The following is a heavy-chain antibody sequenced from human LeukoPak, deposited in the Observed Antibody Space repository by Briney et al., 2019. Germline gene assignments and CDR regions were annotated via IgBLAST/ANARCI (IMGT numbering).Heavy chain of an antibody. V-gene: IGHV3-7*01. Sequence: GGSLRLSCAASGFIFTNYWIGWVRQAPGKGLEWVANIKQDGSEKYYVDSVKGQFTISRDNAKNSLYLQMNSLRVEDTALFYCARISYYGGTPHFDYWGQGTLVTVSS. J-gene: IGHJ4*02. CDR3: ARISYYGGTPHFDY. CDR2: IKQDGSEK. CDR1: GFIFTNYW. D-gene: IGHD4-23*01.